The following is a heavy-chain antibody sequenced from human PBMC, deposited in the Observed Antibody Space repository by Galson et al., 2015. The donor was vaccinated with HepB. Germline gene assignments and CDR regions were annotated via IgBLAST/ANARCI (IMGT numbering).Heavy chain of an antibody. Sequence: SLRLSCAASGFTFSSYAMHWVRQAPGKGLEWVAVLSYDGSNKYYIDSVKGRFTISRDDSKNTLYLQMDSLRAEDTAVYYCARDLEVGAKDYYSYGMDAWGQGTTVTVSS. J-gene: IGHJ6*02. CDR3: ARDLEVGAKDYYSYGMDA. CDR1: GFTFSSYA. D-gene: IGHD1-26*01. CDR2: LSYDGSNK. V-gene: IGHV3-30*04.